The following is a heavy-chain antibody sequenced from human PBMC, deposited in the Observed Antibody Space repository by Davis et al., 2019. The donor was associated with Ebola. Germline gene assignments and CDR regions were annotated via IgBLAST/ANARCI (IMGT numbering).Heavy chain of an antibody. D-gene: IGHD3-9*01. Sequence: ESLKISCTASGFTFSNYEMNWVRQAPGKGLEWVGRIKSKTDGGTTDYAAPVKGRFTISRDDSKNTLYLQMNSLKTEDTAVYYCTTDLRYFDWLPLDYWGQGTLVTVSS. CDR3: TTDLRYFDWLPLDY. CDR2: IKSKTDGGTT. J-gene: IGHJ4*02. V-gene: IGHV3-15*01. CDR1: GFTFSNYE.